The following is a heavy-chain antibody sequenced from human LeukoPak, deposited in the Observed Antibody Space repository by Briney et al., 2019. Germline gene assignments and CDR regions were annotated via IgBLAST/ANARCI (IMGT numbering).Heavy chain of an antibody. CDR1: GGSISNYY. CDR2: IYSSGRT. Sequence: SETLSLTCIVSGGSISNYYWSWIRQPAGKGLEWIGRIYSSGRTNYNPSLKSRVTMSIDTSKNQFSLKLRGVTAADTAVYCCARDRYSYGSKGAYFDYWGQGTPVTVSS. CDR3: ARDRYSYGSKGAYFDY. V-gene: IGHV4-4*07. J-gene: IGHJ4*02. D-gene: IGHD5-18*01.